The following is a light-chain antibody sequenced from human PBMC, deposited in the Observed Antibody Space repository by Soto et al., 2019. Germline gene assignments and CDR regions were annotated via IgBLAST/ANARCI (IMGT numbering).Light chain of an antibody. J-gene: IGKJ5*01. V-gene: IGKV3-11*01. CDR1: QSVSRY. Sequence: EILLTQSPATLSLSRGERSTLXXRASQSVSRYLAWYQQRPGQAPRLPIYGASTRATGIPARFSGSGSGTEFTLTISSLQSEDFAVYYCQQRSNWPPITFGQGTRL. CDR3: QQRSNWPPIT. CDR2: GAS.